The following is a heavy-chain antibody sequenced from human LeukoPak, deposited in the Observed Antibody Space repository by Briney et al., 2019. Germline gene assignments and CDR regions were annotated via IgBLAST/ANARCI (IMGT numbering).Heavy chain of an antibody. CDR2: IYYSGGT. Sequence: SETLSLTCTVSGGSIGTYYWSWIRQPPGKGLEWIGYIYYSGGTNYNPSLKSRVTISVDTYKKQFSLRLSSVTAADTAVYYCARRGGDSSGNFDYWGQGTLVTVSS. D-gene: IGHD3-22*01. V-gene: IGHV4-59*08. J-gene: IGHJ4*02. CDR3: ARRGGDSSGNFDY. CDR1: GGSIGTYY.